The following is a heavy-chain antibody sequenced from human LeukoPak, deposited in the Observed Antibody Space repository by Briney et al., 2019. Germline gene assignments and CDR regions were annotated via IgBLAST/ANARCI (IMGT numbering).Heavy chain of an antibody. J-gene: IGHJ4*02. CDR2: IIPIFGTA. D-gene: IGHD3-3*01. CDR3: ARGRRFLEWLLVY. CDR1: GGTFSSYA. V-gene: IGHV1-69*01. Sequence: ASVKVSCKASGGTFSSYATSWVRQAPGQGLEWMGGIIPIFGTANYAQKFQGRVTITADESTSTAYMELSSLRSEDTAVYYCARGRRFLEWLLVYWGQGTLVSVSS.